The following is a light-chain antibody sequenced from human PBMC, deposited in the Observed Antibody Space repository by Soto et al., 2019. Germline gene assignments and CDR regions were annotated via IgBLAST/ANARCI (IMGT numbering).Light chain of an antibody. CDR1: QSVNSNY. Sequence: EIVLTQSPGTLSLSPGERATLSCRASQSVNSNYLAWHQQKPGQAPRLLIYGVSSRATGIPDRFSGSGSGTDFTLTISRLEPEDFAVXXXQQYGXSXXTXGPGTKVDIK. CDR2: GVS. V-gene: IGKV3-20*01. CDR3: QQYGXSXXT. J-gene: IGKJ3*01.